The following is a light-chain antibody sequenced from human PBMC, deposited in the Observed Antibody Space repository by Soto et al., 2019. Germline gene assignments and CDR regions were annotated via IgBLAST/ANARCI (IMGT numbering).Light chain of an antibody. CDR1: SSDVGGYNY. V-gene: IGLV2-8*01. CDR2: EVT. Sequence: QSALTQPPSASGSPGQSVTISCTGTSSDVGGYNYVSWYQQYPGKAPKLMIYEVTKRPSGVPDRFSGSKSGNTASLTVSGLQAEDEADYYCSSYAGNNIPGVFETGTKVTVL. J-gene: IGLJ1*01. CDR3: SSYAGNNIPGV.